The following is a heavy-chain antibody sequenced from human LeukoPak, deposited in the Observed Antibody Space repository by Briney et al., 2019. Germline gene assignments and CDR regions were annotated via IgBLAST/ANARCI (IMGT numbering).Heavy chain of an antibody. CDR2: INPSGST. CDR1: GGSFSGYH. Sequence: SETLSLTCAVSGGSFSGYHWTWIRQSPGKGLEWIGDINPSGSTYYNPSLKSRLTISVDTSKHQFSLKLRSVTAADTAVYYCARGRHDITMIVVVMTSVSYYLDVWGKGTTVTVS. V-gene: IGHV4-34*01. J-gene: IGHJ6*03. D-gene: IGHD3-22*01. CDR3: ARGRHDITMIVVVMTSVSYYLDV.